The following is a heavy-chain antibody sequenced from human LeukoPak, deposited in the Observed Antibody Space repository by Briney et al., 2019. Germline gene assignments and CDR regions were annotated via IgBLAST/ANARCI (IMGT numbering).Heavy chain of an antibody. CDR3: ARNYDGACDY. J-gene: IGHJ4*02. CDR2: INPNSGGT. D-gene: IGHD4-23*01. CDR1: GYTFTGYF. V-gene: IGHV1-2*02. Sequence: ASVKVSCKAFGYTFTGYFMHWVRQAPGQGPEWMGWINPNSGGTSYAQKFQGRVTMTRDTSTSTAYMELSRLRSEDTAVYYCARNYDGACDYWGQGTLVTVSS.